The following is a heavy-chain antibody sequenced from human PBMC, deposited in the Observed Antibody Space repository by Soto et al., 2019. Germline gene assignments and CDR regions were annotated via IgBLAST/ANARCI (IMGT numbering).Heavy chain of an antibody. D-gene: IGHD3-10*01. CDR2: IIPIFGVT. CDR1: GGTFSSST. J-gene: IGHJ4*02. V-gene: IGHV1-69*04. Sequence: SVKVSCKASGGTFSSSTITWVRQAPGQGLEWLGRIIPIFGVTNYAQKFQDRLTMSADRPTTTAYMELSSLTSADTAVYYCVRDWESTTQTWGFGDSWGQGTLVTVSS. CDR3: VRDWESTTQTWGFGDS.